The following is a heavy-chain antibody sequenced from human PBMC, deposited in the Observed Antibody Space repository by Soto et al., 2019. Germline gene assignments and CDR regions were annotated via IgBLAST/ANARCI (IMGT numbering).Heavy chain of an antibody. CDR1: GYTFTDYY. CDR3: AIRTGQLAIISEFDGDWFFEV. CDR2: INPDSGGT. D-gene: IGHD2-2*01. V-gene: IGHV1-2*02. Sequence: RASVKVSCKASGYTFTDYYIHWGRQAPGQGLGWVGWINPDSGGTNLAQRFQGRVTMTSDTSINTAYMELSSLRSDDTAVYYCAIRTGQLAIISEFDGDWFFEVWGRGTLVTVSS. J-gene: IGHJ2*01.